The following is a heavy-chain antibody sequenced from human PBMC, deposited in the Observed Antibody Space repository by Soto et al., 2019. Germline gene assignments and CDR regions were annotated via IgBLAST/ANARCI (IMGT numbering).Heavy chain of an antibody. J-gene: IGHJ4*02. Sequence: ASVKVSCKASGYTFTSYDINWVRQATGQGLEWMGWMNPNSGNTGYAQKFQGRVTMTRNTSISTAYMELSSLRSEDTAVYYCARRWVATIHFDYWGQGTLVTVSS. D-gene: IGHD5-12*01. CDR1: GYTFTSYD. CDR3: ARRWVATIHFDY. CDR2: MNPNSGNT. V-gene: IGHV1-8*01.